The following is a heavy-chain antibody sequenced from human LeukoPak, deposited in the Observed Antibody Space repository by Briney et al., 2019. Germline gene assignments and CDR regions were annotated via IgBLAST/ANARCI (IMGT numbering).Heavy chain of an antibody. CDR1: GYTFTDYY. V-gene: IGHV1-2*02. Sequence: ASVKVSCKASGYTFTDYYIHWVRQAPGQGLEWMGWINPNSGGTNYAQKFQGRVTMTRDTSISTAYMELSRLRSDDTAVYYCARDRGSYTFDYWGQGTLVTVSS. D-gene: IGHD1-26*01. J-gene: IGHJ4*02. CDR2: INPNSGGT. CDR3: ARDRGSYTFDY.